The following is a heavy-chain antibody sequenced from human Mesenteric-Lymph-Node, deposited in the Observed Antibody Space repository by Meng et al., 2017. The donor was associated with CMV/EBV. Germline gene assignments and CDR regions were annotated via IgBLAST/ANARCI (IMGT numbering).Heavy chain of an antibody. Sequence: GESLKISCTTSGFTFSSYAMSWVRQPPGKGLEWVSAISGGGGSAYYSDSVKGRFTVSRDNSKNTVYLQMNSLRDEDTAVYYCARRGSGGRAMDVWGQGTTVTVSS. CDR1: GFTFSSYA. CDR2: ISGGGGSA. V-gene: IGHV3-23*01. D-gene: IGHD2-15*01. CDR3: ARRGSGGRAMDV. J-gene: IGHJ6*02.